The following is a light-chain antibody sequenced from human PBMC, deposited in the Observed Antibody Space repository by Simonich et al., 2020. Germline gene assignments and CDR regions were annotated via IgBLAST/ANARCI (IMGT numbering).Light chain of an antibody. CDR2: CAS. CDR3: QQYNNWWT. V-gene: IGKV4-1*01. Sequence: DIVMTQSPDSLAVSLGERATINCKSSQSVLYSSNNKNYLAWYQQKPGQPPKLLIYCASTRESGVPDRFSGSGSGTDFTLTISSLQSEDFAVYYCQQYNNWWTFGQGTKVEIK. J-gene: IGKJ1*01. CDR1: QSVLYSSNNKNY.